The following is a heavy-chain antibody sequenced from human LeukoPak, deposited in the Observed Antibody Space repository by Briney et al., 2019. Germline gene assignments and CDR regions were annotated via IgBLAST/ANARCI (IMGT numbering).Heavy chain of an antibody. CDR1: GFTFSSYG. CDR3: AKDYYDSSGYYFPFDY. D-gene: IGHD3-22*01. J-gene: IGHJ4*02. Sequence: GGTLRLSCAASGFTFSSYGMSWVRQAPGKGLEWVSAISGSGGSTYYADSVKGRFTISRGNSKNTLYLQMNSLRAEDTAVYYCAKDYYDSSGYYFPFDYWGQGTLVTVSS. V-gene: IGHV3-23*01. CDR2: ISGSGGST.